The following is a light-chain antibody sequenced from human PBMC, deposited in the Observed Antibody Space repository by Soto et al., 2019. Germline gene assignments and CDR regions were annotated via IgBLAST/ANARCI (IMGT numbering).Light chain of an antibody. Sequence: QSVLTQPPSASGTPGQRVTISCSGSSSNIGSNHVYWYQQLPGTAPKLLIYRSDQRPSGVPDRFYGSKSGTSASLAISGPRSEDEADYYCAAWDDSLRGVLFGGGTQLTVL. J-gene: IGLJ7*01. CDR1: SSNIGSNH. CDR2: RSD. V-gene: IGLV1-47*01. CDR3: AAWDDSLRGVL.